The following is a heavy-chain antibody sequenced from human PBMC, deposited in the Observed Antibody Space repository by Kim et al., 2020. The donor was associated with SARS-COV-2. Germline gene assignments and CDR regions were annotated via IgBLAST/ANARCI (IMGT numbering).Heavy chain of an antibody. CDR1: GFNFSTSN. CDR2: ISGSSSYI. Sequence: GGSLRLSCAASGFNFSTSNMNWVRQAPGKGLEWVSFISGSSSYIYYADSVKGRFSISRDNAKSSLYLQMNSLRPEDTSVYYCARDSPTAAADSRWGQGTLVTVSP. CDR3: ARDSPTAAADSR. V-gene: IGHV3-21*06. D-gene: IGHD6-13*01. J-gene: IGHJ4*02.